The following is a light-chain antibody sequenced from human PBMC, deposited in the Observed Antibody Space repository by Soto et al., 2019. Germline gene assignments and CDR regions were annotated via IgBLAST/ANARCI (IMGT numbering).Light chain of an antibody. Sequence: DNVKTQSPLSLPVTPGEPASILFRSSQCLLQSNGNIYLGWCMQKPCQSPQILIHLGSNRASGVPDRFSGSGSGTDFTLKISRVEAEDDGVYYCMQALQTPLTFCGGSIV. V-gene: IGKV2-28*01. CDR2: LGS. J-gene: IGKJ4*01. CDR1: QCLLQSNGNIY. CDR3: MQALQTPLT.